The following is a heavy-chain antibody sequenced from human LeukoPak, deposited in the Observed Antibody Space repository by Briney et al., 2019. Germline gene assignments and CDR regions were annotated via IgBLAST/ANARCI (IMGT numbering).Heavy chain of an antibody. Sequence: GGSLRLSCAASGFTFSSYAMSWVRQAPGKGLEWVSAISGSGGSTYYADSVKGRFTISRDNSKNTLYLQMNSLRAEDTAVYYSSIGTEGLYYYYYMDVWGKGTTVTVSS. CDR2: ISGSGGST. CDR1: GFTFSSYA. D-gene: IGHD3/OR15-3a*01. V-gene: IGHV3-23*01. J-gene: IGHJ6*03. CDR3: SIGTEGLYYYYYMDV.